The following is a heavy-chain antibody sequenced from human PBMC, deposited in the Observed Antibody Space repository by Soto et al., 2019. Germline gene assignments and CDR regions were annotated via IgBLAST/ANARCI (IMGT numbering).Heavy chain of an antibody. D-gene: IGHD2-2*02. CDR2: IYSGGST. Sequence: GGSLRLSCAASGFTVSSNYMSWVRQAPGKRLEWVSVIYSGGSTYYADSVKGRFTISRDNSKNTLYLQMNSLRAEDTAVYYCARDPGYCSSTSCYTLRPYYYYGMDVWGQGTTVTVSS. CDR1: GFTVSSNY. V-gene: IGHV3-53*01. CDR3: ARDPGYCSSTSCYTLRPYYYYGMDV. J-gene: IGHJ6*02.